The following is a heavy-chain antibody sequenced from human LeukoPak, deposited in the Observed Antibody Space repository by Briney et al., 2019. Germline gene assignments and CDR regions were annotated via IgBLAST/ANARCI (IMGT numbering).Heavy chain of an antibody. V-gene: IGHV3-30*18. J-gene: IGHJ4*02. CDR3: AKAVTAMVADY. Sequence: PGGSLRLSCAASGFTFSSYGMHWVRQAPGKGLEWMAVISYDGGNKYYADSVKGRFTISRDNSKNTLYLQMNSLRAEDTAVYYCAKAVTAMVADYWGQGTLVTVSS. CDR1: GFTFSSYG. CDR2: ISYDGGNK. D-gene: IGHD5-18*01.